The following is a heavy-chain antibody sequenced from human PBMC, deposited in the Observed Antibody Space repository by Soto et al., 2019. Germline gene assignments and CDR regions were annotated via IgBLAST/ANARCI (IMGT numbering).Heavy chain of an antibody. Sequence: QVQLVQSDSEMKKPGASVTVSCTASGDALTKYGINWVRQAAGQGLEWMGWISAYNGATNFVQKFRGRATMTTATTTYTANRGLRTLGSAEAVGYCGATSSPEGRPGPYHYGMDVWGQGTTVIVSS. D-gene: IGHD1-1*01. CDR3: ATSSPEGRPGPYHYGMDV. CDR1: GDALTKYG. CDR2: ISAYNGAT. J-gene: IGHJ6*02. V-gene: IGHV1-18*04.